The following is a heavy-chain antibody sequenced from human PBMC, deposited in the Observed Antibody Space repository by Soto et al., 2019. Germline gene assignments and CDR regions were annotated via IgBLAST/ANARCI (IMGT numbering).Heavy chain of an antibody. CDR2: INPNSGGT. D-gene: IGHD6-6*01. J-gene: IGHJ4*02. CDR3: ARESGVSSSSPLYFDY. CDR1: GYTFTGYY. Sequence: ASVKVSCKASGYTFTGYYMHWVRQAPGQGLEWMGWINPNSGGTNYAQKFQGWVTMTRDTSISTAYMELSRLRSDDTAVYYCARESGVSSSSPLYFDYWGQGTLVTVSS. V-gene: IGHV1-2*04.